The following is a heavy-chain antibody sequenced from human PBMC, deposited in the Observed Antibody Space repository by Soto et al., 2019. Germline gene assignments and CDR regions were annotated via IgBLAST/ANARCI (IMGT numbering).Heavy chain of an antibody. J-gene: IGHJ4*02. CDR1: GYTFTSYA. V-gene: IGHV1-3*01. CDR2: INAGNGNT. Sequence: QVQLVQSGAEVKKPGASVKVSCKASGYTFTSYAMHWVRQAPGQRLEWMGWINAGNGNTKYSQKFQGRVTITRDTSASTAYMELSSLRSEDTAVYYCARASLRYCSSTSCYSGLGYWGQGTLVTVSS. D-gene: IGHD2-2*01. CDR3: ARASLRYCSSTSCYSGLGY.